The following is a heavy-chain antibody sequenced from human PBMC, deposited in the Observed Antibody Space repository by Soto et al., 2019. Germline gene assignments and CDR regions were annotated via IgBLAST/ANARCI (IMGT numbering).Heavy chain of an antibody. J-gene: IGHJ4*02. CDR2: INAGNGNT. CDR1: GYTFTNYA. CDR3: ARNLMDYDILTGYYMAYYFGY. V-gene: IGHV1-3*01. D-gene: IGHD3-9*01. Sequence: ASVKVSCKASGYTFTNYAMHWVRQAPGQRLEWMGWINAGNGNTKYSQKFQGRVTITRDTSASTAYMELSSLRSEDTAVYYCARNLMDYDILTGYYMAYYFGYWGQGTLVTAPQ.